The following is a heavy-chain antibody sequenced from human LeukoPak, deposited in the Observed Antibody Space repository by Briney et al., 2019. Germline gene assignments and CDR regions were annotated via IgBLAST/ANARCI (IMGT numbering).Heavy chain of an antibody. V-gene: IGHV3-21*01. D-gene: IGHD3-3*02. J-gene: IGHJ4*02. CDR2: ISSSSDYI. Sequence: GGSLRLSCAASGFTFSSYSFNWVRQAPGKGLEWVSSISSSSDYIYYADSVKGRFSISRDNAKNSLFLQMNSLRVEDTAVYYCARFISGSIKYYFDYWGQGTLVTVSS. CDR1: GFTFSSYS. CDR3: ARFISGSIKYYFDY.